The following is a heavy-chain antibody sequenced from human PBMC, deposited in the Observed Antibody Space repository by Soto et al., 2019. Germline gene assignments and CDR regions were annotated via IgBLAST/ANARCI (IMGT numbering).Heavy chain of an antibody. Sequence: QVQLQQWGAGLLKPSETLSLTCAVYGGSFSGYYWSWIRQPPGKGLEWIGEINHSGSTNYNPSLKSRVTISVDTSKNQFSLKLSSVTAADTAVYYCARAPGRGYCSSTSCYGGYYDYGMDVW. CDR1: GGSFSGYY. V-gene: IGHV4-34*01. D-gene: IGHD2-2*01. J-gene: IGHJ6*01. CDR3: ARAPGRGYCSSTSCYGGYYDYGMDV. CDR2: INHSGST.